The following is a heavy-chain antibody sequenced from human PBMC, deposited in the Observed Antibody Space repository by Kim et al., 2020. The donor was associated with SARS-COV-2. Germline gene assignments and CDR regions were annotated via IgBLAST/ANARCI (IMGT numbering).Heavy chain of an antibody. J-gene: IGHJ4*02. Sequence: SVKVSCKASGFTFTSSAVQWVRQARGQRLEWIGWIVVGSGNTNYAQKFQERVTITRDMSTSTAYMELSSLRSEDTAVYYCAADRGYYDSSGYYYYFVGFDYWGQETLVTVSS. CDR3: AADRGYYDSSGYYYYFVGFDY. CDR2: IVVGSGNT. D-gene: IGHD3-22*01. V-gene: IGHV1-58*01. CDR1: GFTFTSSA.